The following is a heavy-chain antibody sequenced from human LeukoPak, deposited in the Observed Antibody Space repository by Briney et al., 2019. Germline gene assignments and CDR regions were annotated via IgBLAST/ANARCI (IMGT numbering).Heavy chain of an antibody. V-gene: IGHV1-69*05. CDR2: IIPIFGTA. CDR1: GGTFSSYA. Sequence: SVKVSCKASGGTFSSYAISWVRRAPGQGLEWMGGIIPIFGTANYAQKFQGRVTITTDESTSTAYMELSSLRSEDTAVYYCARRFEYYDFWSGYYSFDYYYYMDVWGKGTTVTVSS. D-gene: IGHD3-3*01. J-gene: IGHJ6*03. CDR3: ARRFEYYDFWSGYYSFDYYYYMDV.